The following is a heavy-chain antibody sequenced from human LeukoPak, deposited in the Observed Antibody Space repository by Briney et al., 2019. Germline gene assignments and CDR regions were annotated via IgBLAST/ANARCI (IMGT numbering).Heavy chain of an antibody. CDR2: INTDGSST. CDR3: ARVVVVVPAAMEGAFDY. Sequence: GGSLRLSCAASGFTFSSYWMHWVRQAPGKGLVWVSRINTDGSSTSYADSVKGRFTISRDNAKNTLYLQMNSLRAEDTAVYYCARVVVVVPAAMEGAFDYWGQGTLVTVSS. D-gene: IGHD2-2*01. CDR1: GFTFSSYW. J-gene: IGHJ4*02. V-gene: IGHV3-74*01.